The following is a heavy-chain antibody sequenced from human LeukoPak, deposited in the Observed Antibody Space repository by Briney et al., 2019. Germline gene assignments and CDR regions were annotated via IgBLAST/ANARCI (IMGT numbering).Heavy chain of an antibody. CDR1: GVAFSSNW. CDR2: IKQDGSEK. D-gene: IGHD3-10*01. CDR3: ARVGVGAFDI. V-gene: IGHV3-7*01. J-gene: IGHJ3*02. Sequence: GGSLRPSCAASGVAFSSNWVSWGGRAPGKGGGGGANIKQDGSEKYYVDSVKGRFTISRDNVKNSLYLQMNSLRAEDTAVYYCARVGVGAFDIWGQGTMVTVSS.